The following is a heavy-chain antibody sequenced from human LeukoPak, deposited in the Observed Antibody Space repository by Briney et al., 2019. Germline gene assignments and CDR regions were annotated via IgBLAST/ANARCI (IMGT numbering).Heavy chain of an antibody. CDR2: IYYSGST. Sequence: SETLSLTCTVSGGSISSSTYYWGWIRQPPGTGLEWLGSIYYSGSTYYNPSLKSRVTISVDTSKNQFSLKLSSVTAADTAVYYCAREQAYYYYYYMDVWGKGTPVTVSS. CDR1: GGSISSSTYY. V-gene: IGHV4-39*07. CDR3: AREQAYYYYYYMDV. J-gene: IGHJ6*03.